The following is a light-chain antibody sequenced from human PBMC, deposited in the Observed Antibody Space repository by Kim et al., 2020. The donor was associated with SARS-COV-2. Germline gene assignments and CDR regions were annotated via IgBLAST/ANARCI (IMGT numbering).Light chain of an antibody. CDR1: RSIRINY. Sequence: PGERATLSCRASRSIRINYLAWYQQKRGRAPRLLIYGTSSRATDIPDRFSGSGYGTDVTLTISRLEPEDFAVYYCQQYGSSPGITLGQGTRLEIK. V-gene: IGKV3-20*01. J-gene: IGKJ5*01. CDR3: QQYGSSPGIT. CDR2: GTS.